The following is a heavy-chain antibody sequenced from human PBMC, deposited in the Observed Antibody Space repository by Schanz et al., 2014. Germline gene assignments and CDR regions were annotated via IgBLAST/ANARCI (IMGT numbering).Heavy chain of an antibody. J-gene: IGHJ6*02. CDR2: IIPILDKT. D-gene: IGHD3-9*01. Sequence: QVQLVQSGAEVKKPGSSVKVSCKASGGTFSSSTLTWVRQAPGQGLEWMGRIIPILDKTNYAQKFQGRVTMTADKSTSTVYMEVSGLRSEDTAVYYCAKVDRTRYYAMDVWGQGPTVT. CDR1: GGTFSSST. CDR3: AKVDRTRYYAMDV. V-gene: IGHV1-69*08.